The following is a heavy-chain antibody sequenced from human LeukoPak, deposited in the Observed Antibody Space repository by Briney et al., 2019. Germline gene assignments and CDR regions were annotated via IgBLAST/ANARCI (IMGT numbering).Heavy chain of an antibody. CDR1: GFTFSSYW. Sequence: GGTLRLSCAASGFTFSSYWMSWVRQAPGKGLEWVANIKQDGSEKYYVDSVKGRFTISRDNAKNSLYLQMNSLRAEDTAVYYCARDLYVWGSYRSYYFDYWGQGTLVTVSS. J-gene: IGHJ4*02. D-gene: IGHD3-16*02. CDR2: IKQDGSEK. CDR3: ARDLYVWGSYRSYYFDY. V-gene: IGHV3-7*01.